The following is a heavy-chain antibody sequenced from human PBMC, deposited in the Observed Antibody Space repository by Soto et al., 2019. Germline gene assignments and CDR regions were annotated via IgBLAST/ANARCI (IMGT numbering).Heavy chain of an antibody. CDR3: ARGRYYDFWSGYKAYGMDV. CDR2: INHSGST. Sequence: SETLSLTCAVYGGSFSGYYWSWIRQPPGKGLEWIGEINHSGSTNYNPSLKSRVTISVDTSKNQFSLKLSSVTAADTAVYYCARGRYYDFWSGYKAYGMDVWGQGTTVTVSS. V-gene: IGHV4-34*01. J-gene: IGHJ6*02. CDR1: GGSFSGYY. D-gene: IGHD3-3*01.